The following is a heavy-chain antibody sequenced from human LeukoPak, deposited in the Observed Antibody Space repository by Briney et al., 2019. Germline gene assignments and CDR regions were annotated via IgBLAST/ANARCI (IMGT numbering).Heavy chain of an antibody. CDR1: GYTFTSYG. CDR3: ARIAVLRLLPPRYYFDY. Sequence: ASVKVSCKASGYTFTSYGISWVRQAPGQGLEWMGWISAYNDNTNYAQKLQGRVTMTTDTSTSTAYMELRSLRSDDTAVYYCARIAVLRLLPPRYYFDYWGQETLVTVSS. J-gene: IGHJ4*02. D-gene: IGHD3-22*01. CDR2: ISAYNDNT. V-gene: IGHV1-18*01.